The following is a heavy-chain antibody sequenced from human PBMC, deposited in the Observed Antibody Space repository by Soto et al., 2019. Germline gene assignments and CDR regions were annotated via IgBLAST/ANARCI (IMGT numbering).Heavy chain of an antibody. CDR1: GYTFTSYC. D-gene: IGHD3-22*01. CDR2: ISAYNGNT. J-gene: IGHJ3*02. Sequence: ASVKVSCKASGYTFTSYCISWVRQAPGQGLEWMGWISAYNGNTNYAQKLQGRVTMTTDTSTSTAYMELRSLRSDDTAVYYCARELPVFDYDSSGIYDAFDIWGQGTMVTVSS. CDR3: ARELPVFDYDSSGIYDAFDI. V-gene: IGHV1-18*01.